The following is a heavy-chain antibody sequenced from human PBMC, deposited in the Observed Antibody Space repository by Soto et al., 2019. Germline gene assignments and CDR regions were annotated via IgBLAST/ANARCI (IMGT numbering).Heavy chain of an antibody. CDR2: ISYDGSNK. CDR3: AKDHNWNPPGYYYYGMDV. V-gene: IGHV3-30*18. Sequence: GGSLRLSXAASGFTFSSYGMHWVRQAPGKGLEWVAVISYDGSNKYYADSVKGRFTISRDNSKNTLYLQMNSLRAEDTAVYYCAKDHNWNPPGYYYYGMDVWGQGTTVTVSS. CDR1: GFTFSSYG. D-gene: IGHD1-20*01. J-gene: IGHJ6*02.